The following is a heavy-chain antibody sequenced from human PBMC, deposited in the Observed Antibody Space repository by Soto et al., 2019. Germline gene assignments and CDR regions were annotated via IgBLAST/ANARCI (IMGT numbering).Heavy chain of an antibody. CDR3: ARDGGSGWFFEAA. CDR1: GGSISSFA. J-gene: IGHJ5*02. CDR2: IIPIFDSA. Sequence: QVQLVQSGAEVKKPGSSVKVSCKASGGSISSFAISWVRQAPGQGLDWMGGIIPIFDSANYAQKFQGRVTITADASTSTVYMELSSLRSEDTAVYYCARDGGSGWFFEAAWGQGTLVTVSS. V-gene: IGHV1-69*12. D-gene: IGHD6-19*01.